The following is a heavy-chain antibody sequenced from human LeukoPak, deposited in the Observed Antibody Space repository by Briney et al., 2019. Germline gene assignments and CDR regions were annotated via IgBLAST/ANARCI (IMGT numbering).Heavy chain of an antibody. V-gene: IGHV1-69*02. J-gene: IGHJ5*02. CDR1: GGTFSSYT. CDR3: ARAVAARDRYNWFDP. Sequence: SVKVSCKASGGTFSSYTISWVRQAPGQGLEWMGRIIPILGIANYAQRFQGRVTITADKSTSTAYMELSSLRSEDTAVYYCARAVAARDRYNWFDPWGQGTLVTVSS. CDR2: IIPILGIA. D-gene: IGHD6-25*01.